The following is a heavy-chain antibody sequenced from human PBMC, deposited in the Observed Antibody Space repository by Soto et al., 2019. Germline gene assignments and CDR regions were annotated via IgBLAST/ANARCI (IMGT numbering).Heavy chain of an antibody. CDR2: IYYSGST. CDR1: GGSISSYS. Sequence: SGTRSPTCTVSGGSISSYSWSWIRQPPGKGLEWIGYIYYSGSTNYNPSLKSRVTISVDTSKNQFSLKLSSVTAADTAVYYCARRYGASFDYWGQGTLVTVSS. V-gene: IGHV4-59*01. D-gene: IGHD4-17*01. CDR3: ARRYGASFDY. J-gene: IGHJ4*02.